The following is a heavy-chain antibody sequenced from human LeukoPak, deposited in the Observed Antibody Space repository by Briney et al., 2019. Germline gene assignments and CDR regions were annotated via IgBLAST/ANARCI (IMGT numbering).Heavy chain of an antibody. CDR1: GGSISSYY. V-gene: IGHV4-4*07. J-gene: IGHJ4*02. CDR3: ARVPYDFWSGYYVAFDY. D-gene: IGHD3-3*01. CDR2: IYTSGST. Sequence: SETLSLTCTVSGGSISSYYWSWIRQPAGKGLEWIGRIYTSGSTNYNPSLKGRVTMSVDTSKNQFSLKLSSVTAADTAVYYCARVPYDFWSGYYVAFDYWGQGTLVTVSS.